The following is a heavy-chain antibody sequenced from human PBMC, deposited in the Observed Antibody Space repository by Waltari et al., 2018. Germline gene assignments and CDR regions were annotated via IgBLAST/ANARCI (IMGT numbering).Heavy chain of an antibody. CDR1: GFTFLRYS. V-gene: IGHV3-21*01. CDR2: RSSSSSYI. J-gene: IGHJ6*02. D-gene: IGHD1-1*01. CDR3: ARDPGLQRLGYYYYGMDV. Sequence: EVQLVESGGGLVKPGGSLRLSCAASGFTFLRYSMHWVRQAPGKGREGVQSRSSSSSYIYDADAGKRRLTIARDNAKNPRNLQMTSLRAEDTAGYYWARDPGLQRLGYYYYGMDVWGQGTTVTVSS.